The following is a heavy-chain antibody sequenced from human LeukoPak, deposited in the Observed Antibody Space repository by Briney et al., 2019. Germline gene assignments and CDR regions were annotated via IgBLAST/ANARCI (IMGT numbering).Heavy chain of an antibody. J-gene: IGHJ4*02. D-gene: IGHD5-18*01. Sequence: SETLSLTCTVSGGSIRSSSYYWGWIRQPPGKGLEWIGSIYYSGSTYYNPSLKSRVTISVDTSKNQFSLKLSSVTAADTAVYYCARENGYRYDYWGQGTLVTVSS. CDR3: ARENGYRYDY. CDR2: IYYSGST. V-gene: IGHV4-39*07. CDR1: GGSIRSSSYY.